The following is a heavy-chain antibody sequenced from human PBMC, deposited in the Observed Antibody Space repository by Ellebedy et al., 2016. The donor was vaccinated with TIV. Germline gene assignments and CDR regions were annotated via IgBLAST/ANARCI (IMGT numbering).Heavy chain of an antibody. CDR2: ISSDGSEK. CDR3: ARDVIQQSYYYYGMDV. J-gene: IGHJ6*02. D-gene: IGHD2-21*01. Sequence: PGGSLRLSCAASGFTLNTYGMHWVRQTPDRGLEWVAFISSDGSEKYYVGSVKGRFTISRDNSKNTLYLQMNSLRAEDTAVYYCARDVIQQSYYYYGMDVWGQGTTVTVSS. V-gene: IGHV3-30*03. CDR1: GFTLNTYG.